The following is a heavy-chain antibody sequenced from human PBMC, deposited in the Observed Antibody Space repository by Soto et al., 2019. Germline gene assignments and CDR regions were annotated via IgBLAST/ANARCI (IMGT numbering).Heavy chain of an antibody. CDR1: GYTFASYA. CDR3: ARGSWLVEIDY. D-gene: IGHD6-19*01. J-gene: IGHJ4*02. CDR2: INAGNGNT. Sequence: ASVKVSCKASGYTFASYAMHWVRQAPGQRLEWMGWINAGNGNTKYSQKFQGRVTITRDTSASTAYMELSSLRSEDTAVYYCARGSWLVEIDYWGQGTLVTVSS. V-gene: IGHV1-3*01.